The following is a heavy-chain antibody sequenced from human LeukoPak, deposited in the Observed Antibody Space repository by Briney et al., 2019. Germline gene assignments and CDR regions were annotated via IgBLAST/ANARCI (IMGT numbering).Heavy chain of an antibody. CDR2: IRSSSSTI. CDR1: GLTFSNHH. D-gene: IGHD1-26*01. Sequence: GGSLRLSCVASGLTFSNHHMNWVRQAPGKGLEWVAYIRSSSSTIYYADSVKGRFTISRDNAKNSLYLQMNSLRDEDAAVYYCARDIGWEFQGENYWGQGTLVIVSS. V-gene: IGHV3-48*02. J-gene: IGHJ4*02. CDR3: ARDIGWEFQGENY.